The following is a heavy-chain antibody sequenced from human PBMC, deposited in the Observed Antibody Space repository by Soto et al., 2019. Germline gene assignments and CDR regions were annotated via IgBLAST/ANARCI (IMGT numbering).Heavy chain of an antibody. D-gene: IGHD3-3*01. CDR3: VRDLPYLRFLEWLPTPHGMDV. CDR1: GYTFTGYY. Sequence: ASVKVSCKASGYTFTGYYMHWVRQAPGQGLEWMGWINPNSGGTNYAQKFQGRVTMTRDTSISTAYMELSRLRSDDTAVYYCVRDLPYLRFLEWLPTPHGMDVWGQGTTVTVSS. V-gene: IGHV1-2*02. J-gene: IGHJ6*02. CDR2: INPNSGGT.